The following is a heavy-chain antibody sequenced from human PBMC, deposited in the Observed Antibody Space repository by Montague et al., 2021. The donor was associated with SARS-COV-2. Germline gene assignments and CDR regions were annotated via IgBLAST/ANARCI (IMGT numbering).Heavy chain of an antibody. Sequence: SLRLSCAASGFTFSNYWMHWVRQAPGKGLVRVSRINSDGSSTTYADSVKGRFTISRGNAKNTVYLQMNSLRAEDSAVYYCASDSRYSGYEADYWGQGTLVTVSS. V-gene: IGHV3-74*01. CDR2: INSDGSST. CDR1: GFTFSNYW. CDR3: ASDSRYSGYEADY. D-gene: IGHD5-12*01. J-gene: IGHJ4*02.